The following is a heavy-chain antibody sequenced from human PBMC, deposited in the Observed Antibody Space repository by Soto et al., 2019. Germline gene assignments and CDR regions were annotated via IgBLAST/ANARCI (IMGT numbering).Heavy chain of an antibody. CDR2: IIPIFGTA. D-gene: IGHD6-13*01. V-gene: IGHV1-69*12. CDR3: ARPPSGYRYYYGMDV. Sequence: QVQLVQSGAEVKKPGSSVKVSCKASGGTFSSYAISWVRQAPGQGLEWMGGIIPIFGTANYAQKFQGRVTITADESTSKAYMEPSSLRSEDRAVYYCARPPSGYRYYYGMDVWGQGTTVTVSS. CDR1: GGTFSSYA. J-gene: IGHJ6*02.